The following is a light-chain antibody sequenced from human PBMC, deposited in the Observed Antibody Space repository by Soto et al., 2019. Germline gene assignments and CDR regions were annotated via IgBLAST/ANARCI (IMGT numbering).Light chain of an antibody. CDR1: QGISSY. J-gene: IGKJ4*01. CDR2: AAS. Sequence: DIQLTQSPSFLSASVGDRVTITCRASQGISSYLAWYQQKPGKAPNLLIYAASTLQSGVPSRFSGSGSGTAFTLTISSLQPEDFATYYCQQLISYPRTFGGGTKVEIK. V-gene: IGKV1-9*01. CDR3: QQLISYPRT.